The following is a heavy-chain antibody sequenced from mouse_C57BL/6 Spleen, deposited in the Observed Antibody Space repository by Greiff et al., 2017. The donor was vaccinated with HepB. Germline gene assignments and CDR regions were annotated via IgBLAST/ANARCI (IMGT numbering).Heavy chain of an antibody. D-gene: IGHD3-2*02. Sequence: VQLQQSGAELMKPGASVKLSCKATGYTFTGYWIEWVKPRPGTGLEWIGEILPGSGSTNYNEKFKGKATFTADTSSNTAYMQLSSLTTEDSAIYYGAKGGAAQATWAMDYWGQGTSVTVSS. CDR3: AKGGAAQATWAMDY. J-gene: IGHJ4*01. V-gene: IGHV1-9*01. CDR1: GYTFTGYW. CDR2: ILPGSGST.